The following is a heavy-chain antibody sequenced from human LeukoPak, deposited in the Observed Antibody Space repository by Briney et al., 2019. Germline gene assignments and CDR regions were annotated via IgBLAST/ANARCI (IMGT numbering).Heavy chain of an antibody. J-gene: IGHJ3*02. CDR1: GFSVSRNY. V-gene: IGHV3-53*01. CDR3: ARDRHRYPEANGDVDAFDI. D-gene: IGHD2-8*01. Sequence: GGSLRLSCAASGFSVSRNYISWVRQAPGKGLEWVSIIYSDGSTFHADSVKGRFTMSRDNSKNTLDLQMNSLRADDTAVYFCARDRHRYPEANGDVDAFDIWGQGTMVTVTS. CDR2: IYSDGST.